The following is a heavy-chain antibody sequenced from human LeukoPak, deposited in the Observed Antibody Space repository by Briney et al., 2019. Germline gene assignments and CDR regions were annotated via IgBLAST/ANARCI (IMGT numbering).Heavy chain of an antibody. CDR2: ISGSGGFST. J-gene: IGHJ4*02. V-gene: IGHV3-23*01. Sequence: GGSLRLSCAASGFTFSSYAMGWVRQAPGKGLEWVSAISGSGGFSTYYADSVKGRFTISRDNSKNTLYLQMNSLRAEDTAVYYCAKGNLRGPPPNIDYWGQGTLVTVSS. D-gene: IGHD5/OR15-5a*01. CDR3: AKGNLRGPPPNIDY. CDR1: GFTFSSYA.